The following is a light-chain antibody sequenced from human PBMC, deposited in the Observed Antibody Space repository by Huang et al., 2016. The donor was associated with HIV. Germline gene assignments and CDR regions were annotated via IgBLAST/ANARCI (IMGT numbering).Light chain of an antibody. CDR2: AAS. CDR1: QGINNY. CDR3: LQHNNYPWT. V-gene: IGKV1-17*03. J-gene: IGKJ1*01. Sequence: DIQMTQSPSAMSASVGDRVTITCRASQGINNYLIWFQQKPGKVPKRLIYAASTLDSVVPSRFGGSGSGTEFTLTISSLQPDDFGVYYCLQHNNYPWTFGQGTKVDI.